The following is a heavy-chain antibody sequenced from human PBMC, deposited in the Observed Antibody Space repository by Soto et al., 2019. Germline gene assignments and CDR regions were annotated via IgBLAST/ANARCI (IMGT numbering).Heavy chain of an antibody. CDR3: ARDLDGVLAEYFQH. Sequence: QVQLVQSGAEVKKPGASVKVSCKASGYTFTIYGISWVRQAPGQGLEWMGWISAYNGNTNYAQKLQGRVTMTTDTSTSTAYRELRSLRSDDTSVYYCARDLDGVLAEYFQHWGQGTLVTVSS. CDR2: ISAYNGNT. CDR1: GYTFTIYG. J-gene: IGHJ1*01. V-gene: IGHV1-18*01. D-gene: IGHD4-17*01.